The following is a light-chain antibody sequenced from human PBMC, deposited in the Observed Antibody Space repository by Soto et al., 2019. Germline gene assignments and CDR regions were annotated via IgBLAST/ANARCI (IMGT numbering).Light chain of an antibody. CDR2: GAS. J-gene: IGKJ1*01. CDR3: LLFASSPRT. Sequence: EIVLTQSPGTLSLSPGERATLFYRARQSVATSQLAWYQQKPGQAPRLLIGASSRATGVPDRFIASGSGTDFTLTISRLEPEDIAVYYCLLFASSPRTFGRGTTVEIK. V-gene: IGKV3-20*01. CDR1: QSVATSQ.